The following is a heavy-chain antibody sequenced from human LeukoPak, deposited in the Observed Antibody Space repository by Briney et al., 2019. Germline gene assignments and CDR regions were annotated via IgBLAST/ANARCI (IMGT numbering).Heavy chain of an antibody. CDR3: ARQKEYSSGWIYGY. D-gene: IGHD6-19*01. J-gene: IGHJ4*02. V-gene: IGHV1-2*02. CDR1: GYTFTNYY. CDR2: INPNSGGT. Sequence: GASVKVSCKASGYTFTNYYIHWVRQAPGQGLEWMGWINPNSGGTNYAQKFQGRVTMTRDTSISTAYMELSRLRSDDTAVYYCARQKEYSSGWIYGYWGQGTLVTVSS.